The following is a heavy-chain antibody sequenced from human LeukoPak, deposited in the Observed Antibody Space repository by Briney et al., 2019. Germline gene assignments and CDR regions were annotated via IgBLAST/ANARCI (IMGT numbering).Heavy chain of an antibody. J-gene: IGHJ3*02. CDR3: ARVDRYYDSSGYSPI. CDR1: GFTFSSYS. D-gene: IGHD3-22*01. V-gene: IGHV3-21*01. CDR2: ISSSSSYI. Sequence: PGGSLRLSCGVSGFTFSSYSMCWVRQAPGKGLEWVSFISSSSSYIYYADSVKGRFTISRDNAKNSLYLQMNSLRAEDTAVYYCARVDRYYDSSGYSPIWGQGTMVTVSS.